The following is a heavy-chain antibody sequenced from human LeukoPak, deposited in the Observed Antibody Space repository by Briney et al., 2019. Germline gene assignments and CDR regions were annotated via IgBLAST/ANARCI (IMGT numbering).Heavy chain of an antibody. D-gene: IGHD2-2*01. J-gene: IGHJ4*02. CDR2: ISWNSGSI. Sequence: SLRLSCAVSGFTFEDYAMHWVRQAPGKGLDWVAAISWNSGSINYADSVKGRFTISRDNAQNSLYLQMNSLRAEDTAFYYCVKERSRTGYFNYWGQGTLVTVSS. V-gene: IGHV3-9*01. CDR3: VKERSRTGYFNY. CDR1: GFTFEDYA.